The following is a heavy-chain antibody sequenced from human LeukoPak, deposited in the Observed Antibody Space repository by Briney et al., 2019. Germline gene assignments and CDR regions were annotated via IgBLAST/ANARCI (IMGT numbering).Heavy chain of an antibody. V-gene: IGHV1-69*13. CDR3: ASSLGGYNPRDYYYYMGV. CDR2: IIPIFGTA. J-gene: IGHJ6*03. CDR1: GGTFSSYA. D-gene: IGHD5-24*01. Sequence: SVKVSCKASGGTFSSYAISWVRQAPGQGLEWMGGIIPIFGTANYAQKFQGRVTITADESTSTAYMELSSLRSEDTAVYYCASSLGGYNPRDYYYYMGVWGKGTTVTVSS.